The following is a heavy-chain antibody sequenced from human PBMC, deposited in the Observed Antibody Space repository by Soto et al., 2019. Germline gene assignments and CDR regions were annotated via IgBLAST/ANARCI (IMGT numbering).Heavy chain of an antibody. V-gene: IGHV3-23*01. D-gene: IGHD3-22*01. J-gene: IGHJ4*02. CDR1: GFTFSRDA. CDR2: ISGRGGST. CDR3: AKPSCDSSGYYPPFDY. Sequence: GGSLRLSCAASGFTFSRDAMSWVRQAPGKGLEWVSAISGRGGSTHYADSAKGRFAISRDHSKNKLYLQMNSLRAEDTAVYYCAKPSCDSSGYYPPFDYWGQGTLVTVSS.